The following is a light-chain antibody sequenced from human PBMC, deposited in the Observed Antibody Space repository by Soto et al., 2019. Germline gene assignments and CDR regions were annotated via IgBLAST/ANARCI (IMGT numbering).Light chain of an antibody. Sequence: QSALTQHASVSGSPGQSITISCTGTSSDVGGYNYVSWYQQHPGKAPKLMIYDVSNRPSGVSNRFSGSKSGNTASLTISGLQAEDEADYYCSSYTSSSTLVVFGGGTNSPS. J-gene: IGLJ2*01. CDR3: SSYTSSSTLVV. CDR2: DVS. CDR1: SSDVGGYNY. V-gene: IGLV2-14*01.